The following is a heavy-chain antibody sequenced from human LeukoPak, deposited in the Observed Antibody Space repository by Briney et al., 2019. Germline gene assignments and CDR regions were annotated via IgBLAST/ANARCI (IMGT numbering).Heavy chain of an antibody. V-gene: IGHV2-70*11. J-gene: IGHJ6*03. Sequence: SGPALVKPTQTLTLTCTFSGFSLSTSGMCVSWIRQPPGKALEWLARIDWDDDKYYSTSLKTRLTISKDTSKNQVVLTMTNMDPVDTASYYCARTEIKPYSSSPDYYYYYYMDVWGKGTTVTVSS. CDR3: ARTEIKPYSSSPDYYYYYYMDV. D-gene: IGHD6-13*01. CDR2: IDWDDDK. CDR1: GFSLSTSGMC.